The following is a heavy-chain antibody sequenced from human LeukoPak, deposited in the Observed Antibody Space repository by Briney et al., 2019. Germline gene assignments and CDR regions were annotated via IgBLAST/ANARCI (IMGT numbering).Heavy chain of an antibody. CDR2: INPNSGNT. CDR3: ARDPYYDFWSGYEGYFDY. D-gene: IGHD3-3*01. V-gene: IGHV1-18*04. J-gene: IGHJ4*02. Sequence: ASVKVSCKASGYTFTGYYMHWVRQAPGQGLEWMGWINPNSGNTNYAQKLQGRVTMTTDTSTSTAYMELRSLRSDDTAVYYCARDPYYDFWSGYEGYFDYWGQGTLVTVSS. CDR1: GYTFTGYY.